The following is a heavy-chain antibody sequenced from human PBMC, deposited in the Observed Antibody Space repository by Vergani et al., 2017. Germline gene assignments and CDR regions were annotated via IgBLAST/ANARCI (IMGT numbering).Heavy chain of an antibody. CDR1: GFTFSSYW. D-gene: IGHD2-2*01. CDR3: ARDSFYGRPEYCSSTSCYLN. J-gene: IGHJ4*02. Sequence: EVQLVESGGGLVQPGGSLRLSCAASGFTFSSYWMSWVRQAPGKGLEWVANIKQDGSEKYYVDSVKGRFTISRDNAKNSLYLQMNSLRAEDTAVYYCARDSFYGRPEYCSSTSCYLNWGQGTLVTVSS. V-gene: IGHV3-7*01. CDR2: IKQDGSEK.